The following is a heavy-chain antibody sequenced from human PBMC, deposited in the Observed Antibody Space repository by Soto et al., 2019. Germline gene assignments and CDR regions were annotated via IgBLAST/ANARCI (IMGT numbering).Heavy chain of an antibody. Sequence: QVQLQESGPGLVKPSQTLSLTCTVSGGSISSGGYYWSWIRQHPGKGLEWIGCIYYSGSTYYNPSLKSRVTISVDTSKNQFSLKLSSVTAADTAVYYCAIEGDYGDSNWFDPWGQGTLVTVSS. D-gene: IGHD4-17*01. CDR3: AIEGDYGDSNWFDP. CDR2: IYYSGST. V-gene: IGHV4-31*03. J-gene: IGHJ5*02. CDR1: GGSISSGGYY.